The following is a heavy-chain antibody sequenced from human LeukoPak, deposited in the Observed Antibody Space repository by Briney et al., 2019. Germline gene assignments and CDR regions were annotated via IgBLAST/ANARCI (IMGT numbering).Heavy chain of an antibody. V-gene: IGHV5-51*01. CDR1: GYSFTSYW. D-gene: IGHD2-21*01. Sequence: GESLKISCKGSGYSFTSYWIGWVRQMPGKGLEWIGIIHPGDSDTRYSPSFQGQVTISADKSISTAYLQWSSLKASDTAMYYCARHSRGPFLTSDYWGQGTLVTVSS. CDR2: IHPGDSDT. J-gene: IGHJ4*02. CDR3: ARHSRGPFLTSDY.